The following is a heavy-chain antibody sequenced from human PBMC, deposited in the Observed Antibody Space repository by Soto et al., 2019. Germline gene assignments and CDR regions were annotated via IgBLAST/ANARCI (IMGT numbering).Heavy chain of an antibody. J-gene: IGHJ5*02. Sequence: SETLSLTCTVSGGSISSYYWSWIRQPPGKGLEWIGYIYYSGSTNYNPSLKSRVTISVDTSKNQFSLKLSSVTAADTAVYYCARDLKGVWFDPWGQGTLVTVSS. CDR3: ARDLKGVWFDP. V-gene: IGHV4-59*01. CDR2: IYYSGST. CDR1: GGSISSYY.